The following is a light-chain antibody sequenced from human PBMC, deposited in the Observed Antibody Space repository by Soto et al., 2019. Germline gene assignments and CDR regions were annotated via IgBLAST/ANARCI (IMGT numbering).Light chain of an antibody. CDR1: SSDVGGYNY. J-gene: IGLJ2*01. Sequence: QSALTQPASVSGSPGQSITISCTGTSSDVGGYNYVSWYQHHPGKAPKLMIYDVSNRPSGVSDRFSGSKSGNTASLTISGLQAEDEADYYCSSYTSSSTSVVFGGGTKLT. CDR2: DVS. CDR3: SSYTSSSTSVV. V-gene: IGLV2-14*03.